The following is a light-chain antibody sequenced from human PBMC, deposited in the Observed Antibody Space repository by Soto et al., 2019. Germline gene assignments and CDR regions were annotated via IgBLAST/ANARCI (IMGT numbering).Light chain of an antibody. CDR1: QSVTTN. CDR3: QQYNNWPWT. Sequence: EIVLTQSPDILSLSPGERATLSCRASQSVTTNQLAWYQQKPCQAPRLLIHGASTRATGFPARFSGSGSGTDFTLTISSLQSEDFAIYYCQQYNNWPWTFGQGTKVDIK. V-gene: IGKV3-15*01. J-gene: IGKJ1*01. CDR2: GAS.